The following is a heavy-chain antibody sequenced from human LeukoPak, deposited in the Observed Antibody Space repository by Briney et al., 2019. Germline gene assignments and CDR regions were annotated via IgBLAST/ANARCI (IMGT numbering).Heavy chain of an antibody. Sequence: SETLSLTCAVYGGSFSGYYWSWISQPPGKRLEWIGEINHSGSTNYNPSLKSRVTISVDTSKNQFSLKLSSVTAADTAVYYCASTIPPPRTSNPYYYYYYMDVWGKGTTVTVSS. CDR3: ASTIPPPRTSNPYYYYYYMDV. CDR1: GGSFSGYY. D-gene: IGHD4-11*01. J-gene: IGHJ6*03. CDR2: INHSGST. V-gene: IGHV4-34*01.